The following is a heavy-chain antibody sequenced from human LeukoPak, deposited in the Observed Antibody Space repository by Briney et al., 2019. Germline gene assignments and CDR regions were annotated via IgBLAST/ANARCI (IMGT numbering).Heavy chain of an antibody. V-gene: IGHV1-69*05. Sequence: ASVKVSCKASGGTFSSYAISWVRQAPGQGLEWMGGIIPIFGTANYAQKFQGRVTITTDQSTSTAYMELSSIRSEDTAVYYCARSYSGSTYYEDWFDPWGRGTLVTVSS. CDR1: GGTFSSYA. CDR3: ARSYSGSTYYEDWFDP. CDR2: IIPIFGTA. D-gene: IGHD1-26*01. J-gene: IGHJ5*02.